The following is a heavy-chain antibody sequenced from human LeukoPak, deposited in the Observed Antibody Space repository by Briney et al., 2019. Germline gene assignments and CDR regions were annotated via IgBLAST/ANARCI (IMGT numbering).Heavy chain of an antibody. D-gene: IGHD2-15*01. J-gene: IGHJ4*02. Sequence: GGSLRLSCAASGFTFSHFWMSWVRQAPGKGLEWVAYIKKTGSETYYVDSVKGRFTITRDNTRNSLFLQMYSLRAEDTAVYFCAREDGYCSGGNCYSYFGSWGQGTPVTVSS. V-gene: IGHV3-7*01. CDR1: GFTFSHFW. CDR3: AREDGYCSGGNCYSYFGS. CDR2: IKKTGSET.